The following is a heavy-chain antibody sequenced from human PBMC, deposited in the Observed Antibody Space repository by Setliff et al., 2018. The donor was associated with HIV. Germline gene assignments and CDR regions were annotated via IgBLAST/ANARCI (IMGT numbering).Heavy chain of an antibody. CDR2: VYSGGTT. J-gene: IGHJ6*03. CDR1: GFTVSSTY. D-gene: IGHD3-3*01. V-gene: IGHV3-53*05. Sequence: PGGSLRLSCAASGFTVSSTYMSWVRQSPVRGLEWVSVVYSGGTTYYADSVKGRFTISRDNSKNTLYLQMNSLRTEDTAVYYCARDRVRITIFGVPSDPYYMDVWGKGTTVTVSS. CDR3: ARDRVRITIFGVPSDPYYMDV.